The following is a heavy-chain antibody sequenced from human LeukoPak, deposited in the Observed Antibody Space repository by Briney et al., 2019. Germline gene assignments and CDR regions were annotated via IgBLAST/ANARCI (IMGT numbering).Heavy chain of an antibody. CDR1: GFTFSNAW. V-gene: IGHV3-15*01. CDR3: TTLATYYDFWSRYYI. CDR2: IKSKTDGGTT. Sequence: GGSLRLSCAASGFTFSNAWMSWVRQAPGKGLEWVGRIKSKTDGGTTDYAAPVKGRFTISRDDSKNTLYLQMNSLKTEDTAVYYCTTLATYYDFWSRYYIWGQGTLVTVSS. J-gene: IGHJ4*02. D-gene: IGHD3-3*01.